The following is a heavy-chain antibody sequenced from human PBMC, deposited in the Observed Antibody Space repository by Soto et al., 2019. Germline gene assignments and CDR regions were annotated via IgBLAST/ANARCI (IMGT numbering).Heavy chain of an antibody. CDR2: ISAGDGNT. V-gene: IGHV1-3*01. CDR3: ARDRFCSSISCYGDAFDI. Sequence: QVQLVQSGAEVKKPGASVKVSCKASGYTFTSYAMHWVRQAPGQRLEWMGWISAGDGNTKYSQNFQGRVTITRVTSASTGYMELSGLRSEDTAVYYCARDRFCSSISCYGDAFDIWGQGTMVTVSS. CDR1: GYTFTSYA. D-gene: IGHD2-2*01. J-gene: IGHJ3*02.